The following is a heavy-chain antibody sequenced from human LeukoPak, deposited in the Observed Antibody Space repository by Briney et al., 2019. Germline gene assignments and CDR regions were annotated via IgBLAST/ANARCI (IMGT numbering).Heavy chain of an antibody. CDR1: GGSIRSGSHY. V-gene: IGHV4-39*02. J-gene: IGHJ4*02. Sequence: SETLSLTCTVSGGSIRSGSHYWAWIRQPPGKGLEWIGSIYYSGSTYYNPSLENRVTISIDTSKNHFSLKLSSLSAADTSVYYCAKRDDSGGNSVDLWGQGTLVTVS. CDR2: IYYSGST. CDR3: AKRDDSGGNSVDL. D-gene: IGHD3-22*01.